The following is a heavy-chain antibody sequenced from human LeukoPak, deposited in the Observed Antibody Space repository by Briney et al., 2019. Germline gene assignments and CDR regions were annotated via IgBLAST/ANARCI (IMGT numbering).Heavy chain of an antibody. CDR2: IYPGDSDT. V-gene: IGHV5-51*01. Sequence: MSGESPKISCKVSGDSLTSYWIAWVRQMPGKGLEWMGIIYPGDSDTRYSPSFQGQVTISADKSISTAYLQWSSLKASDTAMYYCVGPAAISDAFDIWGQGTMVTVSS. CDR1: GDSLTSYW. D-gene: IGHD2-2*01. CDR3: VGPAAISDAFDI. J-gene: IGHJ3*02.